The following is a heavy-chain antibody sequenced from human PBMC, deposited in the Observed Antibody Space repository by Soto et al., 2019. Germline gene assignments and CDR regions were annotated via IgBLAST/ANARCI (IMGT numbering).Heavy chain of an antibody. Sequence: QVQLVQSGAEVKKPGSSVKVSCKASGGTFSSYAISWVRQAPGQGLEWMGGIIPIFGTANYAQKFQGRVTITADESTSTADRELSSLRSEDTALYYCARDASKPSIAAAGFNWFDPWGQGTLVTVSS. CDR1: GGTFSSYA. J-gene: IGHJ5*02. V-gene: IGHV1-69*01. D-gene: IGHD6-13*01. CDR2: IIPIFGTA. CDR3: ARDASKPSIAAAGFNWFDP.